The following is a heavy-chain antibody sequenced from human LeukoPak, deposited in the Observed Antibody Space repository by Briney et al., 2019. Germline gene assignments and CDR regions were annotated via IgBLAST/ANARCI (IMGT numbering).Heavy chain of an antibody. CDR2: INGGGGGGT. Sequence: GGSLRLSCAASGFTFSNYAMSWVRQAPGKGLEWVSGINGGGGGGTFHADSVRGRFTISRDNSKNTLYLQMNSLRAEDTAVYYCAKLNGGVWGNWFDPWGQGTLVTVSS. CDR1: GFTFSNYA. D-gene: IGHD3-16*01. CDR3: AKLNGGVWGNWFDP. V-gene: IGHV3-23*01. J-gene: IGHJ5*02.